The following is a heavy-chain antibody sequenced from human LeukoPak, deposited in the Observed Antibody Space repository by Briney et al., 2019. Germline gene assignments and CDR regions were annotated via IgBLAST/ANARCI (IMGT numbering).Heavy chain of an antibody. CDR1: GYTFTSYG. J-gene: IGHJ3*02. CDR2: IIPIFGTA. CDR3: ARGLGRYFDSNNDAFDI. Sequence: SVKVSCKASGYTFTSYGISWVRQAPGQGLEWMGGIIPIFGTANYAQKFQGRVTITADESTSTAYMELSSLRSEDTAVYYCARGLGRYFDSNNDAFDIWGQGTMVTVSS. D-gene: IGHD3-9*01. V-gene: IGHV1-69*13.